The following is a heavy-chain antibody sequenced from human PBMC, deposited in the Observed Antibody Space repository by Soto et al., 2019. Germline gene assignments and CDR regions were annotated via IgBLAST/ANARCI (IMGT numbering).Heavy chain of an antibody. CDR2: IKQDGSEK. CDR3: ASPNYYDSSGYFDY. J-gene: IGHJ4*02. CDR1: GFTFSSYW. Sequence: GGSLRLSCAASGFTFSSYWMSWVRQAPGKGLEWVANIKQDGSEKYYVDSVKGRFTISRDNAKNSLYLQMNSLRAEDTAVYYCASPNYYDSSGYFDYWGQGTLVTVSS. V-gene: IGHV3-7*01. D-gene: IGHD3-22*01.